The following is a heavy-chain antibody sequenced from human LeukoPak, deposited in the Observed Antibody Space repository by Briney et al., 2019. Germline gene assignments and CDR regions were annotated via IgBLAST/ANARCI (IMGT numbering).Heavy chain of an antibody. J-gene: IGHJ4*02. Sequence: ASVKVSCKASGGTFSSYAISWVRQAPGQRLEWMGWISAYNGNTNYAQKLQGRVTMTTDTSTSTAYMELRSLRSDDTAVYYCAREPYYYGSGSYQDYWGQGTLVTVSS. V-gene: IGHV1-18*01. D-gene: IGHD3-10*01. CDR3: AREPYYYGSGSYQDY. CDR2: ISAYNGNT. CDR1: GGTFSSYA.